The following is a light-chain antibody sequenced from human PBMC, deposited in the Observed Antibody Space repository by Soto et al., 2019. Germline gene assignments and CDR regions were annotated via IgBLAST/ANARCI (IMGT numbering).Light chain of an antibody. CDR3: QQRSTWPWT. J-gene: IGKJ2*02. V-gene: IGKV3-11*01. CDR1: HSVSNS. CDR2: EAS. Sequence: VLTQSPATLSLSPGERATLSCRASHSVSNSLAWYQQRPGQAPRLLIYEASKRATGIPASFSGSGSGTDFTLTISSLESEDFAVYYCQQRSTWPWTFGQGTNLEI.